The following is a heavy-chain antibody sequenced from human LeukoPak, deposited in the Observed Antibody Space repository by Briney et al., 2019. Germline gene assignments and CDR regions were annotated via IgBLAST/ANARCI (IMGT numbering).Heavy chain of an antibody. J-gene: IGHJ5*02. CDR3: AREILPNCSSTSCHLSWFDP. CDR2: IYYSGST. V-gene: IGHV4-39*07. D-gene: IGHD2-2*01. Sequence: NPSETLSLTCTVSGGSISSSSYYWGWIRQPPGKGLEWIGSIYYSGSTYYNPSLKSRVTISVDTSKNQFSLKLSSVTAADTAVYYCAREILPNCSSTSCHLSWFDPWGQGTLVTVSS. CDR1: GGSISSSSYY.